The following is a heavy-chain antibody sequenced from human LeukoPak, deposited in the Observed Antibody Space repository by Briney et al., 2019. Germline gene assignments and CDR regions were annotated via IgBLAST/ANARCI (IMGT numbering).Heavy chain of an antibody. CDR3: ASSGGGYSGYDPYYYYYGMDV. V-gene: IGHV4-34*01. Sequence: PSETLSLTCAVYGGSFSGYYWSWIRQPPGKGLEWIGEINHSGSTNYNPSLKSRVTISVDTSKNQFSLKLSSVTAADTAVYYCASSGGGYSGYDPYYYYYGMDVWGQGTTVTVSS. D-gene: IGHD5-12*01. J-gene: IGHJ6*02. CDR1: GGSFSGYY. CDR2: INHSGST.